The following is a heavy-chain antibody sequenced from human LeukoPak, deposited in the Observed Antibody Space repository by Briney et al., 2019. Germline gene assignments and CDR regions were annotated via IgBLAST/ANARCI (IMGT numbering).Heavy chain of an antibody. D-gene: IGHD3-10*01. CDR3: ARDKIGGGTSDALDI. CDR2: IYYNGNT. J-gene: IGHJ3*02. CDR1: GXSISNYY. V-gene: IGHV4-59*01. Sequence: SETLSLTCTVSGXSISNYYWTWIRQPPGKGREWLGYIYYNGNTNYNPSLKSRVIISLDTSKNQFSLKVNSMTAADTAVYYCARDKIGGGTSDALDIWGQGTMVTVSS.